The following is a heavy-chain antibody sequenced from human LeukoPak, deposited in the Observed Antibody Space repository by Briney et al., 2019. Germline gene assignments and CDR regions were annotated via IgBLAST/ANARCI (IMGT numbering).Heavy chain of an antibody. J-gene: IGHJ4*02. V-gene: IGHV3-30*04. Sequence: GRSLRLSCVASGLAFSSYSMHWVRQAPGKGLEWVGVISYDGSDEYYTDSVKGRFTISRDNSKNTVYPQMNSLRADDTAVYYCARDLTPEWFDIHWGQGTLVTVS. CDR1: GLAFSSYS. CDR2: ISYDGSDE. D-gene: IGHD3-3*01. CDR3: ARDLTPEWFDIH.